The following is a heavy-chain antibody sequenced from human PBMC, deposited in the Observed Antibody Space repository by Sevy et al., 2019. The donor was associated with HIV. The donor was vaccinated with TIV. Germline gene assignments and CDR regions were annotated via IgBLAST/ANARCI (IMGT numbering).Heavy chain of an antibody. J-gene: IGHJ5*02. CDR1: GFTFSSYA. D-gene: IGHD1-20*01. V-gene: IGHV3-23*01. Sequence: GGSLRLSCAASGFTFSSYAMSWVRQAPGKGLEWVSAISGSGGSTYYADSVKRRFTISRDNSKNTLYLQMNSLRAEDTAVYYCEKVLTGIPNWFDPSGQGTLVTVSS. CDR3: EKVLTGIPNWFDP. CDR2: ISGSGGST.